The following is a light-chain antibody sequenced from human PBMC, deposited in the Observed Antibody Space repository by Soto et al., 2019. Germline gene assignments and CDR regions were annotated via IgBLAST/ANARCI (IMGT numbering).Light chain of an antibody. CDR2: KAS. V-gene: IGKV1-39*01. Sequence: DIQMTQSPSSLSASVAHIFTITCRASQSIRRSLNWYQQKPGKAPKLLIYKASTLKSGVPSRLSGSGSGTDFTLTISSMKPEDFETYYCQQSYSNTFTFGHGTRLEI. CDR1: QSIRRS. J-gene: IGKJ5*01. CDR3: QQSYSNTFT.